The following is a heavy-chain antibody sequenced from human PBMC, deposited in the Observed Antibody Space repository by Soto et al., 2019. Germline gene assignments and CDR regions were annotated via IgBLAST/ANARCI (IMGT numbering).Heavy chain of an antibody. D-gene: IGHD3-16*01. V-gene: IGHV1-18*01. Sequence: QVQLVQSGAEVKKPGASVKVSCKASGYTFTNFGISWVRQAPGQGLEWMGWISAYNGNTNYAQKFQGRVTMTTDTSRSTAYMEVRSLRFDVTAGYYCARGGTPIGYWGQGTLVTVSS. J-gene: IGHJ4*02. CDR1: GYTFTNFG. CDR3: ARGGTPIGY. CDR2: ISAYNGNT.